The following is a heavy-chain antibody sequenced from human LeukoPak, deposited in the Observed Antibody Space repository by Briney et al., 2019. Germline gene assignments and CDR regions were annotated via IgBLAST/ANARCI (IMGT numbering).Heavy chain of an antibody. J-gene: IGHJ4*02. CDR2: LYYSGST. V-gene: IGHV4-39*02. D-gene: IGHD4-23*01. CDR1: GGTISSSSYY. CDR3: ARDDYGGRDY. Sequence: KSSDTLSLTCTVSGGTISSSSYYSGWIRQPPGKGLEWIGSLYYSGSTYYNPSLKSRVTISVDTSKNQFSLKLSSMTVADTAVYYCARDDYGGRDYWGQGTLVTVSS.